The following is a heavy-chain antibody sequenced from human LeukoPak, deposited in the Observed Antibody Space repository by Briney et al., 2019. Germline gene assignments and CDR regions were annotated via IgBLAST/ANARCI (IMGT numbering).Heavy chain of an antibody. CDR1: GLTFSSYA. V-gene: IGHV3-23*01. D-gene: IGHD5-18*01. CDR3: AKVWTAMALGY. J-gene: IGHJ4*02. CDR2: ISGSGGST. Sequence: PGGSLRLSCAASGLTFSSYAMSWVRQAPGKGLGWASAISGSGGSTYYAGSVKGRFTISRDNSKNTLYLQMNSLRAEDTAVYYCAKVWTAMALGYWGQGTLVTVSS.